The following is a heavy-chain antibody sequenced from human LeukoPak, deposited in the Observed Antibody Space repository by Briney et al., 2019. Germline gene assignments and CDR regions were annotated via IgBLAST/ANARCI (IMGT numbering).Heavy chain of an antibody. CDR3: ARGRDGSTFDY. V-gene: IGHV3-21*01. CDR2: ISSSSSYI. CDR1: AFTFSSYS. D-gene: IGHD5-24*01. Sequence: GGSLRLSCAAAAFTFSSYSMNWVRQAPGQGLEWVSSISSSSSYIYYADSVKGRFTISRDNAKNSLYLQMNSLRAEDTAVYYCARGRDGSTFDYWGQGTLVTVSS. J-gene: IGHJ4*02.